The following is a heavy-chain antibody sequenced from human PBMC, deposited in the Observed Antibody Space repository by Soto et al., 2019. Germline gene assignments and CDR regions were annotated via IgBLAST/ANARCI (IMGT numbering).Heavy chain of an antibody. V-gene: IGHV1-18*01. D-gene: IGHD2-8*01. J-gene: IGHJ4*02. CDR1: GYTFTTYG. Sequence: ASVNVSCKASGYTFTTYGIRWVRQAPGQGLEWMGWISAYNGGTNYAQKFQDRLTMTTDTSTSTAYMELRSLRSDDTAVYFCARAPNASNLECWGKGTLVTVSS. CDR2: ISAYNGGT. CDR3: ARAPNASNLEC.